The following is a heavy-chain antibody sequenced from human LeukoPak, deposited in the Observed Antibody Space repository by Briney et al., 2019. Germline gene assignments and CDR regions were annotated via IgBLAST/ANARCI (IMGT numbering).Heavy chain of an antibody. Sequence: SETLSLTCAVSGYSISSGYYWGWIRQPPGQGLEWIGIIYRSGSTSYNPSLKSRVTISLDTSKNHFSLKLSSVTAADTAVYYCARDYTTVTYNWFDPWGQGTLVTVSS. CDR3: ARDYTTVTYNWFDP. V-gene: IGHV4-38-2*02. CDR1: GYSISSGYY. J-gene: IGHJ5*02. CDR2: IYRSGST. D-gene: IGHD4-17*01.